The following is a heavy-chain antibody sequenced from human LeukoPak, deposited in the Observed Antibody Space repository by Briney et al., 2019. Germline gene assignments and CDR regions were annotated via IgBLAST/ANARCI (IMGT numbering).Heavy chain of an antibody. J-gene: IGHJ4*02. Sequence: GGSLRLSCAASGFTFSSYGMHWVRQAPGKGLEWVAVISYDGSNKYYADSVKGRFTISRDNSKNTLYLQMNSLRAEDTAVYYCAKDQADYYDSSGYYYPDYWGQGTLVTVSS. D-gene: IGHD3-22*01. V-gene: IGHV3-30*18. CDR1: GFTFSSYG. CDR2: ISYDGSNK. CDR3: AKDQADYYDSSGYYYPDY.